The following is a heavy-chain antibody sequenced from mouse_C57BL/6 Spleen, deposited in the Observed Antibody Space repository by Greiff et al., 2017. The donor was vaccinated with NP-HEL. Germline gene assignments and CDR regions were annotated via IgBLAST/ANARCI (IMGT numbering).Heavy chain of an antibody. CDR2: IRNTSPCYTT. V-gene: IGHV7-3*01. CDR3: ARYQDAMDY. J-gene: IGHJ4*01. Sequence: EVKVEESGGGLVHPGGSLSLSCAASGFTFPSAYLHFFLPAPFNALEFVLFIRNTSPCYTTEYSASVKGRFTIARDNSQGILYLQMTALRAEDSATYYCARYQDAMDYWGQGTSVTVSS. CDR1: GFTFPSAY.